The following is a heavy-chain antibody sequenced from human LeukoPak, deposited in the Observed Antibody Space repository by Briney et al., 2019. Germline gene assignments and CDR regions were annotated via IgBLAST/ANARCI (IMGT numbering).Heavy chain of an antibody. D-gene: IGHD3-9*01. CDR3: ARDRDYDILTGYYYYGMDV. CDR2: ISSSSSYI. J-gene: IGHJ6*04. V-gene: IGHV3-21*01. Sequence: GGSLRLSCSASGFTSSSYSMNWVRQAPGKGLEWVSSISSSSSYIYYADSVKGRFTISRDNAKNSLYLQMNSLRAEDTAVYYCARDRDYDILTGYYYYGMDVWGKGTTVTVSS. CDR1: GFTSSSYS.